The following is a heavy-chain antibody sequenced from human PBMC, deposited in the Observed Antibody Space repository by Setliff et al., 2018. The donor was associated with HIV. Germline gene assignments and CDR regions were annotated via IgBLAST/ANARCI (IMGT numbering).Heavy chain of an antibody. CDR2: INPKSDGT. V-gene: IGHV1-2*04. CDR1: GYSFTDYY. J-gene: IGHJ6*02. CDR3: ATDRLPAGYYGMDV. D-gene: IGHD2-15*01. Sequence: ASVKVSCKASGYSFTDYYIHWVRQAPGQGLEWMGWINPKSDGTNYAQKFQGWITMTRDTSISTAYMELSRLRSDDTAVYYCATDRLPAGYYGMDVWGQGTTVTVSS.